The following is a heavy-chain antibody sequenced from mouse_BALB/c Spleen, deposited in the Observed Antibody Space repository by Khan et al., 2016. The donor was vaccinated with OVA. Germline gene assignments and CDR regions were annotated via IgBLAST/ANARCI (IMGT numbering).Heavy chain of an antibody. Sequence: QIQLVQSGAELAKPGASVKMSCKASGYTFTSFWMHWVKQRPGQGLEWIGYINPTSGYTDYNEKFKDRATLSADKSSSTAYMQLSSLTSADSAVYFCTRDRIDYWGQGTTLTVSS. J-gene: IGHJ2*01. CDR3: TRDRIDY. CDR2: INPTSGYT. V-gene: IGHV1-7*01. CDR1: GYTFTSFW.